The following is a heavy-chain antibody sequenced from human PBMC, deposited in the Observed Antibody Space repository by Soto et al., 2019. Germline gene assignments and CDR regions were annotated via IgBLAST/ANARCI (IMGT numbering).Heavy chain of an antibody. D-gene: IGHD5-18*01. J-gene: IGHJ4*02. CDR3: ARAVSGYSYGFDY. Sequence: SETLSLTCTVSGGSISSYYWSWIRQPPGKGLEWIGYIYYSGSTNYNPSLKSRVTISVDTSKNQFSLKLSSVTAADTAVYYCARAVSGYSYGFDYWGQGTLVTVSS. V-gene: IGHV4-59*01. CDR1: GGSISSYY. CDR2: IYYSGST.